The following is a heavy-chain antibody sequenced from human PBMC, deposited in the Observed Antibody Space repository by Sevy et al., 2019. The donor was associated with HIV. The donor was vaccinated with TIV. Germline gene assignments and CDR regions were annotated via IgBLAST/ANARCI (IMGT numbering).Heavy chain of an antibody. Sequence: GGSLRLSCTTSGFTFGDYPMGWSRQAPGKGLEWVGFIRSKPYGGTTEYAASVKGRFIISRDDSRSIAYLQMNSLKTDDTAVYYCTGDPLGQLPDYWGQGTLVTVSS. CDR2: IRSKPYGGTT. D-gene: IGHD3-10*01. J-gene: IGHJ4*02. CDR1: GFTFGDYP. CDR3: TGDPLGQLPDY. V-gene: IGHV3-49*03.